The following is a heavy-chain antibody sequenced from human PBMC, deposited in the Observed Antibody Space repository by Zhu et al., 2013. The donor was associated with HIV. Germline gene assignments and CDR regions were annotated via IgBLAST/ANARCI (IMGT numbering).Heavy chain of an antibody. J-gene: IGHJ3*02. D-gene: IGHD2-2*03. Sequence: QVHLVQSGPEVKKPGASVKLSCKASGYSFTSHYIHWLREAPGQGLEWMGVINPSGGRTNYAQSFQGRVTMTTDTSSTTVYMELLSLTSNDTAVYYCARPRDDCGFCTTITSDDAFDIWGPGQWSPSLQ. CDR2: INPSGGRT. CDR3: ARPRDDCGFCTTITSDDAFDI. V-gene: IGHV1-46*01. CDR1: GYSFTSHY.